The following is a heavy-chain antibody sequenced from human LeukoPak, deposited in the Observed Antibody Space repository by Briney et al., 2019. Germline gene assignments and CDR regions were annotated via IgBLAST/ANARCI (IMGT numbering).Heavy chain of an antibody. D-gene: IGHD3-3*01. CDR1: GGSISSGSYY. V-gene: IGHV4-61*02. CDR2: IYTSGST. Sequence: SETLSLTCTVSGGSISSGSYYWSWIRQPAGKGLEWIGRIYTSGSTNYNPSLKSRVTISVDTSKNQFSLKLGSVTAADTAVYYCAVGYYDFWSGYYTSDYWGQGTLVTVSS. J-gene: IGHJ4*02. CDR3: AVGYYDFWSGYYTSDY.